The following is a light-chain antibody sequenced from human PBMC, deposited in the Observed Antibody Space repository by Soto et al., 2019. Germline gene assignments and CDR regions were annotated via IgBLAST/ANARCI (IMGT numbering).Light chain of an antibody. CDR1: SGDVGFYNY. CDR3: SSYTTSNTVV. CDR2: HVS. Sequence: QSALTQPASVSGSPGQSITISCTGTSGDVGFYNYVSWYQQHPGKAPKLMIYHVSNRPSGVSTRFSGSKSANTASLTISGLQAEDETDYYCSSYTTSNTVVFGGGTKLTVL. V-gene: IGLV2-14*03. J-gene: IGLJ3*02.